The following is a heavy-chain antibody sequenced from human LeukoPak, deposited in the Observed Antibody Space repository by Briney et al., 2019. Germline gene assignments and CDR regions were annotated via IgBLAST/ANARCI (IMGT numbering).Heavy chain of an antibody. V-gene: IGHV3-30-3*01. D-gene: IGHD6-13*01. Sequence: AGRSLRLSCAASGFPFSSYAMHWVRQAPGKGLEWVAVISYDGSNKYYADSVKGRFTISRDNSKNTLYLQMNSLRAEDTAVYYCAKVQAAAGNDYWGQGTLVTVSS. CDR2: ISYDGSNK. CDR3: AKVQAAAGNDY. J-gene: IGHJ4*02. CDR1: GFPFSSYA.